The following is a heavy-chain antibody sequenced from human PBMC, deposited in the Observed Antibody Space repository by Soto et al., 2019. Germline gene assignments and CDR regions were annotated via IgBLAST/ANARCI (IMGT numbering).Heavy chain of an antibody. Sequence: GGSLRLSCAASGFTFSSYSMNWVRQAPGKGLEWVSSISSSSSYIYYADSVKGRFTISRDNAKNSLYLQMNSLRAEDTAVYYCARDLPAVVVPAAHEGFDIWGQGTMVTVSS. V-gene: IGHV3-21*01. D-gene: IGHD2-2*01. CDR1: GFTFSSYS. CDR3: ARDLPAVVVPAAHEGFDI. CDR2: ISSSSSYI. J-gene: IGHJ3*02.